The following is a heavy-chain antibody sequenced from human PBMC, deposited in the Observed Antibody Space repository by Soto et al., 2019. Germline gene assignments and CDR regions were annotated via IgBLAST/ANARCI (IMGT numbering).Heavy chain of an antibody. CDR1: GGSISSSSYY. CDR3: ARSSYDLPAFDI. J-gene: IGHJ3*02. CDR2: IYYSGST. V-gene: IGHV4-39*01. D-gene: IGHD5-12*01. Sequence: QLQLQESGPGLVKPSETLSLTCTVSGGSISSSSYYWGWIRQPPGKGLEWIGSIYYSGSTYYNPSLKSRVTISVDTSKNQFSLKLSSVTAADTAVYYCARSSYDLPAFDIWGQGTMVTVSS.